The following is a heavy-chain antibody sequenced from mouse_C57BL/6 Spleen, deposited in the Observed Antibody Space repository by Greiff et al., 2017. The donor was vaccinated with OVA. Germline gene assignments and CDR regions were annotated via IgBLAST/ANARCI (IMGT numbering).Heavy chain of an antibody. Sequence: QVQLKQPGAELVKPGASVKLSCKASGYTFTSYWMHWVKQRPGQGLEWIGMIHPNSGSTNYNEKFKSKATLTVDKSSSTAYMQLSSLTSEDSAVYYCARPLHDRSSRWYFDVWRTGTTVTVSS. D-gene: IGHD1-3*01. V-gene: IGHV1-64*01. J-gene: IGHJ1*03. CDR1: GYTFTSYW. CDR2: IHPNSGST. CDR3: ARPLHDRSSRWYFDV.